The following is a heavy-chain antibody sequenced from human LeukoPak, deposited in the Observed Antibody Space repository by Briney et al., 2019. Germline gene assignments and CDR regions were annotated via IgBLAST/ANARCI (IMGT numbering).Heavy chain of an antibody. Sequence: GASVKVSCKASGYTFTGYYVHWVRQAPGQGLEWMGWINPNSGGTNYAQKFQGRVTMTRDTSISTAYMELSRLRSDDTAVYYCARDRGYDFWSGYYSYWGQGTLVTVSS. V-gene: IGHV1-2*02. CDR2: INPNSGGT. CDR3: ARDRGYDFWSGYYSY. D-gene: IGHD3-3*01. CDR1: GYTFTGYY. J-gene: IGHJ4*02.